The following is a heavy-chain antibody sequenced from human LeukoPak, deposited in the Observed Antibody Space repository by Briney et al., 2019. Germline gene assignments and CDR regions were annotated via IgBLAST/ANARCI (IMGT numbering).Heavy chain of an antibody. J-gene: IGHJ4*02. CDR1: GGPISSYY. Sequence: SETLSLTCTVSGGPISSYYWSWIRQPPGKGLEWIGYIYYSGSTNYNPSLKSRVTISVDTSKNQFSLKLSSVTAADTAVYYCARDPYGSDWGQGTLVTVSS. D-gene: IGHD3-10*01. CDR2: IYYSGST. CDR3: ARDPYGSD. V-gene: IGHV4-59*01.